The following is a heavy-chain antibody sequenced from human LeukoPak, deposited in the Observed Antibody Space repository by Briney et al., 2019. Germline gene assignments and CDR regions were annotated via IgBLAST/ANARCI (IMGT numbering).Heavy chain of an antibody. CDR2: ISSSSTI. J-gene: IGHJ4*02. Sequence: GGSLRLSCAASGFTFSSYSMNWVRQAPGKGLEWVSYISSSSTIYYADSVKGRFTISRDNAKNSLYLQMNSLRAEDTAVYYCATIKSGGWGQGTLVTVSS. CDR3: ATIKSGG. CDR1: GFTFSSYS. V-gene: IGHV3-48*01. D-gene: IGHD3-10*01.